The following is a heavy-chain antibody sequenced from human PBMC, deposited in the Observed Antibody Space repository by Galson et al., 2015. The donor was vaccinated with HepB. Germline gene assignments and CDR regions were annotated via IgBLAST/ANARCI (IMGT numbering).Heavy chain of an antibody. J-gene: IGHJ3*02. CDR1: GDPFTAYY. V-gene: IGHV1-2*02. CDR2: INPYTGGT. D-gene: IGHD4-23*01. CDR3: APPVFPGGSDI. Sequence: SVKVSCKASGDPFTAYYIHWVRQAPGQGLEWMGWINPYTGGTTYAQNFQGRVTMTRDQSITTAYMQLSRLKSDATAIYYCAPPVFPGGSDIWGQGTMVIVSS.